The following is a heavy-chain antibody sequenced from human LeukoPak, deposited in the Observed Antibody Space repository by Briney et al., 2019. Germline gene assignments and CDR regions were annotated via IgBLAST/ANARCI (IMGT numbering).Heavy chain of an antibody. CDR3: ARGNGPLRYFDWLPPYYFDY. V-gene: IGHV4-39*01. CDR2: IYYSGST. CDR1: GGSISSSSYY. Sequence: SETLSLTCTVSGGSISSSSYYWGWIRQPPGKGLEWIGSIYYSGSTYYNPSLKSRVTISVDTSKNQFSLKLSSVTAADTAVYYCARGNGPLRYFDWLPPYYFDYWGQGTLVTVSS. J-gene: IGHJ4*02. D-gene: IGHD3-9*01.